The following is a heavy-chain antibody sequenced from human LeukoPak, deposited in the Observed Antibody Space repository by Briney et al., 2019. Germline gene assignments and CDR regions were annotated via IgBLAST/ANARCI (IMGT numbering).Heavy chain of an antibody. V-gene: IGHV1-2*02. J-gene: IGHJ3*02. CDR1: GYTFIDYY. CDR3: ARGYCSGGSCYRAFDI. D-gene: IGHD2-15*01. Sequence: ASVKVSCKASGYTFIDYYMRWVRQAPGRGLEWMGWINPNSGGTNYAQKFQGRVTMTRDTSISTAYMELSRLRSDDTAVYYCARGYCSGGSCYRAFDIWGQGTMVTVSS. CDR2: INPNSGGT.